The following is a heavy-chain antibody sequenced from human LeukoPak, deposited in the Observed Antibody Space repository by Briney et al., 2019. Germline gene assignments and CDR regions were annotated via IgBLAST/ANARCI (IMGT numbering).Heavy chain of an antibody. CDR2: ISYDGSNK. V-gene: IGHV3-30*04. CDR3: ASGFQH. J-gene: IGHJ1*01. Sequence: GGSLRLSCAASGFTFSSYAMHWVRQAPGKGLEWVAVISYDGSNKYYADSVKGRFTISRDNSKNTLYLQMNSLRAADTAVYYCASGFQHWGQGTLVTVSP. CDR1: GFTFSSYA.